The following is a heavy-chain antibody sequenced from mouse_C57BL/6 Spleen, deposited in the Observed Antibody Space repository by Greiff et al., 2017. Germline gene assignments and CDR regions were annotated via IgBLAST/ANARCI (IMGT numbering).Heavy chain of an antibody. CDR3: ARVEGLREFSFAY. CDR2: INPSSGYT. CDR1: GYTFTSYT. V-gene: IGHV1-4*01. J-gene: IGHJ3*01. Sequence: QVQLQQSGAELARPGASVKMSCKASGYTFTSYTMHWVKQRPGQGLEWIGYINPSSGYTKYNQKFKDKATLTADKSSSTAYMQLSSLTSEDSAVYYCARVEGLREFSFAYWGQGTLVTVSA. D-gene: IGHD2-4*01.